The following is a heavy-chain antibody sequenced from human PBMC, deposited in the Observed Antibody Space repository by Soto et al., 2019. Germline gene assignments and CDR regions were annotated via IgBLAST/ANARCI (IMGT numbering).Heavy chain of an antibody. CDR3: TKWHTYNYDSRAFSGFDC. V-gene: IGHV3-21*04. J-gene: IGHJ4*02. Sequence: PGGSLRLSCADSGFTFSSYSMNWVRQAPGKGLEWVSSISSSSNYIYYEDTVTGRFAISRDNSKSVLYLQMDSLRAEDTAAYYCTKWHTYNYDSRAFSGFDCWGQGTQVTVSS. CDR1: GFTFSSYS. CDR2: ISSSSNYI. D-gene: IGHD3-22*01.